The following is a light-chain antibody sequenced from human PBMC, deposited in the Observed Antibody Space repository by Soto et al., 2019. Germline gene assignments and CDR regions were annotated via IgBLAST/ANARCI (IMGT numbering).Light chain of an antibody. Sequence: QSVLTQPPSASGTPGQRVTISCSGSRFTIGSNPVQWYRQLPGTAPQLLIYRSDQRPSGVPDRFSGSKSGTSASLTISGLQSEDEADYHCATWDDNVYGPVFGGGTKLTVL. CDR1: RFTIGSNP. V-gene: IGLV1-44*01. CDR3: ATWDDNVYGPV. CDR2: RSD. J-gene: IGLJ3*02.